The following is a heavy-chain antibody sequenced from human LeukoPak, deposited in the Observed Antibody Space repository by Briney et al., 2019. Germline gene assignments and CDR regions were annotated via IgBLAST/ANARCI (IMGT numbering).Heavy chain of an antibody. CDR1: GGSISSSSYY. J-gene: IGHJ5*02. V-gene: IGHV4-39*01. CDR2: IYYSGST. D-gene: IGHD3-3*01. Sequence: SETLSLTCTVSGGSISSSSYYSGWIRQPPGTGLEWIGSIYYSGSTYYNPSLKSRVTISVDTSKNQFSLKLSSVTAADTAVYYCARHLSIATIFGVVNTNWFDPWGQGTLVTVSS. CDR3: ARHLSIATIFGVVNTNWFDP.